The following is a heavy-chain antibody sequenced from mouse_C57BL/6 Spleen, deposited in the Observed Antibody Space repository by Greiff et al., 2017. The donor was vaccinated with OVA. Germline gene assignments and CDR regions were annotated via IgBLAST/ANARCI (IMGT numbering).Heavy chain of an antibody. CDR1: GYAFSSSW. CDR2: IYPGDGDT. J-gene: IGHJ4*01. Sequence: QVQLKESGPELLKPGASVKISCKASGYAFSSSWMNWVKQRPGKGLEWIGRIYPGDGDTNYNGKFKGKATLTADKSSSTAYMQLSSLTSEDSAVYFCARSYENYAMDYWGQGTSVTVSS. CDR3: ARSYENYAMDY. D-gene: IGHD2-10*02. V-gene: IGHV1-82*01.